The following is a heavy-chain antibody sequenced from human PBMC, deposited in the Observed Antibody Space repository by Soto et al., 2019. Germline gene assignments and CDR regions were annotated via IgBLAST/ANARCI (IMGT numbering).Heavy chain of an antibody. CDR3: ARDRVGGSFDI. CDR2: IKSGRDVM. CDR1: GFIFSNYD. V-gene: IGHV3-48*02. J-gene: IGHJ3*02. Sequence: EVQLVESGGGLVQPGGSLRLSCATAGFIFSNYDMNWVRQAPGKGLEWVSFIKSGRDVMFYADSVKGRFTISRDNAKNSLYLQMNSLRDEDTAVYYCARDRVGGSFDIWGQGTMVTVSS. D-gene: IGHD1-26*01.